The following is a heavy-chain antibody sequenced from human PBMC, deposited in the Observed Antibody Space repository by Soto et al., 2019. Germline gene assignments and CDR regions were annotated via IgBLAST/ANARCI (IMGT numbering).Heavy chain of an antibody. J-gene: IGHJ4*02. D-gene: IGHD6-6*01. CDR3: AREGSIKSSSSHFDY. CDR2: IYHSGST. CDR1: SGSISSSNW. V-gene: IGHV4-4*02. Sequence: QVQLQESGPGLVKPSGTLSLTCAVSSGSISSSNWWSWVRQPPGKGLEWIGEIYHSGSTNYNPSLESRVTISVDKSKNQFSLKLSSVTAADTAVYYCAREGSIKSSSSHFDYWGQGTLVTVSS.